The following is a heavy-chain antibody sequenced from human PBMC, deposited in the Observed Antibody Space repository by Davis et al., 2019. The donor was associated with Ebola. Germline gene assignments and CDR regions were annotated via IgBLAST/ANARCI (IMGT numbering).Heavy chain of an antibody. CDR1: GYTFTAYN. CDR2: IITNSGGT. D-gene: IGHD4-11*01. V-gene: IGHV1-2*06. Sequence: ASVKVSCKASGYTFTAYNLHWVRKVPGHGLEWMGRIITNSGGTNYAQKFQGRVTMTRDTSISTAYMELSSLKSDDTAVYYCARTTGRRSFDYWGQGTLVTVSS. J-gene: IGHJ4*02. CDR3: ARTTGRRSFDY.